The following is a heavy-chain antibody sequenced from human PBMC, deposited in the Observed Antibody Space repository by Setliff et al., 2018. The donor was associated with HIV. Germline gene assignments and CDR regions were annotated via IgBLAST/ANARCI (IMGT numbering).Heavy chain of an antibody. Sequence: PSETLSLTCSVSGGSITSNSFYWGWIRQPPGKGLEWIGSVYYSGSTYYNPSLKSRLTISVDTSKNQFSLKLSSVTAADTAVYYCARGSSLRLAYWGQGTLVTVSS. V-gene: IGHV4-39*01. CDR2: VYYSGST. CDR3: ARGSSLRLAY. CDR1: GGSITSNSFY. D-gene: IGHD3-16*01. J-gene: IGHJ4*02.